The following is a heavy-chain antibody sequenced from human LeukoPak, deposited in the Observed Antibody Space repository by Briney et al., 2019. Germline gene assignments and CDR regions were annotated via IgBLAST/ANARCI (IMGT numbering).Heavy chain of an antibody. CDR2: IHYSGNT. CDR3: ARDNEGGLDY. CDR1: GGSIDSRTYY. V-gene: IGHV4-39*07. D-gene: IGHD1-1*01. Sequence: SETLSLTCTVSGGSIDSRTYYGAWIRQPPAEGLEWIGSIHYSGNTYYNPSLKSRVTVSIDTSKNQFSLKLNSVTAADTAVYYCARDNEGGLDYWGQGTLVTVFS. J-gene: IGHJ4*02.